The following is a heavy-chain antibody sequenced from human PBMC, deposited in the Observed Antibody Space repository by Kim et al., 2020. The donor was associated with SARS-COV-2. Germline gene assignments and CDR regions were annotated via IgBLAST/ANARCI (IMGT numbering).Heavy chain of an antibody. V-gene: IGHV3-43*01. J-gene: IGHJ4*02. Sequence: ADPVQSRLTISRDNSKNSLYLKMNSLRSEDTALYYCAKDIRRSGSYYMKDWGQGTLVTVSS. D-gene: IGHD3-10*01. CDR3: AKDIRRSGSYYMKD.